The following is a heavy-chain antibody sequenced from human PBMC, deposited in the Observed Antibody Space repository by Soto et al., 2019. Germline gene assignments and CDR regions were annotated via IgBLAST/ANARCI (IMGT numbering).Heavy chain of an antibody. Sequence: ASVKVSCKASGGTFSSYAISWVRQAPGQGLEWMGGIIPIFGTANYAQKFQGRVTITADESTSTAYMELSSLRSEDTAVYYCARVRIYLYALDYWGQGTLVTVSS. J-gene: IGHJ4*02. CDR1: GGTFSSYA. D-gene: IGHD3-16*01. CDR2: IIPIFGTA. V-gene: IGHV1-69*13. CDR3: ARVRIYLYALDY.